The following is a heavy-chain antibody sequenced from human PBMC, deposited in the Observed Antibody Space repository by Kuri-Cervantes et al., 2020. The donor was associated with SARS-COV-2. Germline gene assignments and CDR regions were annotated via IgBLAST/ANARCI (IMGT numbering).Heavy chain of an antibody. CDR3: ASSVIKYGGNSPAIDY. CDR2: ISAYNGNT. CDR1: GYTFTSYG. D-gene: IGHD4-23*01. V-gene: IGHV1-18*01. Sequence: ASVKVSCKASGYTFTSYGISWVRQAPGQGLEWMGWISAYNGNTNYARKLQGRVTMTTDTSTSTAYMELRSLRSEDTAVYYCASSVIKYGGNSPAIDYWGQGTLVTVSS. J-gene: IGHJ4*02.